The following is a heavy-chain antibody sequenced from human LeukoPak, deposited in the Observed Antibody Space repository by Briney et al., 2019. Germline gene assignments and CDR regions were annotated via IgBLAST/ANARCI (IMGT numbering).Heavy chain of an antibody. CDR3: ARLADCGGDCYWGGYFDY. CDR2: IYPGDSDT. D-gene: IGHD2-21*02. CDR1: GYSFTSYW. J-gene: IGHJ4*02. V-gene: IGHV5-51*01. Sequence: GESLKISCKGSGYSFTSYWIGWVRQMPGKGLEWMGIIYPGDSDTRYSPSFQGQVTISADKSISTAYLQWSSLKASDTAMYYCARLADCGGDCYWGGYFDYWGQGVPVTVSS.